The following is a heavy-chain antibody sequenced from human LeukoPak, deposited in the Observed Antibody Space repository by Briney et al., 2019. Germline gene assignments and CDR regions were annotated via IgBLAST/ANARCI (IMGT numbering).Heavy chain of an antibody. CDR3: ARGGAGYCSSTSCYSTLAFDY. CDR1: GYSISSGYY. V-gene: IGHV4-38-2*01. D-gene: IGHD2-2*02. CDR2: IYHSGST. J-gene: IGHJ4*02. Sequence: SETLSLTCAVSGYSISSGYYWGWIRQPPGKGLEWIGRIYHSGSTYYNPSLKSRVTISVATSKNQFSLRLGSVTAADTAVYYCARGGAGYCSSTSCYSTLAFDYWGQGTLVTVSS.